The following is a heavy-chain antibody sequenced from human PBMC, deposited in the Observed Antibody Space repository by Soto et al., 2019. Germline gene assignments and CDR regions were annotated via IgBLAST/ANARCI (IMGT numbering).Heavy chain of an antibody. CDR3: ARDAGGDEAPMDY. Sequence: QVQLVQSGAEVKKPRASVKVSCKASGYTFTGYYMHWVRQAPGQGLEWMGWINPNSGGTNYAQKFQGWVSMTRDTSFSTAYMELSRLRSDDTAVYYCARDAGGDEAPMDYWGQGTLVTVSS. CDR1: GYTFTGYY. CDR2: INPNSGGT. V-gene: IGHV1-2*04. D-gene: IGHD1-26*01. J-gene: IGHJ4*02.